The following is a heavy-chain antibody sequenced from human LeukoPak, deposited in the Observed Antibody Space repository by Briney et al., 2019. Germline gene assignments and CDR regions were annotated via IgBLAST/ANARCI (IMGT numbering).Heavy chain of an antibody. V-gene: IGHV3-23*01. CDR2: ISGSGGST. CDR3: AKDLLVLRYFDWLLSGLDY. CDR1: GFTFSSYA. J-gene: IGHJ4*02. Sequence: GGSLRLSCAASGFTFSSYAMSWVRQAPGKGLEWFSAISGSGGSTYYADSVKGRFTISRDNSKNTLYLQMNSLRAEDTAVYYCAKDLLVLRYFDWLLSGLDYWGQGTLVTVSS. D-gene: IGHD3-9*01.